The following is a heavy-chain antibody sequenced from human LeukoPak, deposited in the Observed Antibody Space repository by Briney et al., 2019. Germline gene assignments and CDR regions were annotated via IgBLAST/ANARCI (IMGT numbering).Heavy chain of an antibody. V-gene: IGHV3-21*01. CDR1: GFTFSSYR. CDR2: ISSNSSHT. Sequence: PGGSLRLSCAASGFTFSSYRMNWVRQAPGKGQEWVSLISSNSSHTYNADSVKGRFTISRDNAKNSLYLEMNSLRVEDTAAYYCARTRDGYNFGPFDCWGQGTLVTVSS. CDR3: ARTRDGYNFGPFDC. J-gene: IGHJ4*02. D-gene: IGHD5-24*01.